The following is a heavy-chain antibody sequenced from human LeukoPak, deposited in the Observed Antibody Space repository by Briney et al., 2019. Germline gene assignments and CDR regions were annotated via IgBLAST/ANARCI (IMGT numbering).Heavy chain of an antibody. CDR1: GFTFSSYA. D-gene: IGHD5-12*01. J-gene: IGHJ4*02. Sequence: GGSLRLSCAASGFTFSSYAMSWVRQAPGKGLEWVSAISGSGSSTYYADSVKGRFTISRDNSKNTLSLQMYSLRAEDTAVYYCAKGDRVATRHYFDYWGQGTLVTVSS. CDR2: ISGSGSST. CDR3: AKGDRVATRHYFDY. V-gene: IGHV3-23*01.